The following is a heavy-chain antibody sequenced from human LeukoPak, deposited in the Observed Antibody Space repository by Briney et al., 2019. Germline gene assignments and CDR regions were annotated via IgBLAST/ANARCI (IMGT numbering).Heavy chain of an antibody. CDR3: ARDPHYYDSSGYYYWGGYFDY. V-gene: IGHV3-48*03. Sequence: GGSLRLSCAASGLNFSTYEMTWVRQAPGKGLQWVSYISSSGGTKYYADSVKGGFTISRDNAENSLYLQMNSLRAEDTAVYYCARDPHYYDSSGYYYWGGYFDYWGQETLVTVSS. J-gene: IGHJ4*02. CDR2: ISSSGGTK. CDR1: GLNFSTYE. D-gene: IGHD3-22*01.